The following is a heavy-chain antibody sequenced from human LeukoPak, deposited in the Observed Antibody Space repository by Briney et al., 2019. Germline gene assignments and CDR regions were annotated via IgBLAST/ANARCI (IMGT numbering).Heavy chain of an antibody. CDR2: ISSNGGST. J-gene: IGHJ4*02. D-gene: IGHD2-2*02. CDR1: GFTFSSYA. V-gene: IGHV3-64*01. Sequence: GGSLRLSCAASGFTFSSYAMHWVRQAPGKGLEYVSAISSNGGSTYHANSVKGRFAISRDNSKNTLYLQMGSLRVEDMAVYYCARARGEYQLLYLSDYWGQGTLVTVSS. CDR3: ARARGEYQLLYLSDY.